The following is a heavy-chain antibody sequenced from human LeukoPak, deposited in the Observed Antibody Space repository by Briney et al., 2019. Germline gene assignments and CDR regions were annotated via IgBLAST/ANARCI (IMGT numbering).Heavy chain of an antibody. CDR1: GFTFSSYA. D-gene: IGHD2-15*01. Sequence: GGSLRLSCAASGFTFSSYAMSWVRQAPGKGLEWVSAISGSGGSTYYADSVKGRFTISRDNSKNMLYLQMNSLRAEDTAVYYCAKDPLPYCSGGSCYSSFDYWGQGTLVTVSS. J-gene: IGHJ4*02. CDR3: AKDPLPYCSGGSCYSSFDY. CDR2: ISGSGGST. V-gene: IGHV3-23*01.